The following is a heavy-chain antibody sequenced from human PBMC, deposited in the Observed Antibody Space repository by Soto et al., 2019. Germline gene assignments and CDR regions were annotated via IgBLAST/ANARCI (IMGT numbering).Heavy chain of an antibody. CDR1: GGSFSGYY. V-gene: IGHV4-34*01. CDR3: ARTYYYGSGSPSFDY. CDR2: INHSGST. Sequence: SETLSLTCAVYGGSFSGYYWSWIRQPPGKGLEWIGEINHSGSTNYNPSLKSRVTISVDTSKNQFSLKLSSVTAADTAVYYCARTYYYGSGSPSFDYWGQGTLVTVSS. J-gene: IGHJ4*02. D-gene: IGHD3-10*01.